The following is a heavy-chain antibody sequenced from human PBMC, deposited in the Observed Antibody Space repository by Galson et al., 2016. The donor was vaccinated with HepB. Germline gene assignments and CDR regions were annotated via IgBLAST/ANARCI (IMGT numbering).Heavy chain of an antibody. CDR3: ARPPRHSDFWSGYYPYGMDV. CDR2: ISHDATSQ. V-gene: IGHV3-30*03. D-gene: IGHD3-3*01. CDR1: GFTFSDYG. J-gene: IGHJ6*02. Sequence: SLRLSCAASGFTFSDYGMHWVRQAAGKGLEWVAVISHDATSQKYADSVKGRFTISRDNSENTLYLQMNSLRREDTAVYYCARPPRHSDFWSGYYPYGMDVWGQGTTVTVSS.